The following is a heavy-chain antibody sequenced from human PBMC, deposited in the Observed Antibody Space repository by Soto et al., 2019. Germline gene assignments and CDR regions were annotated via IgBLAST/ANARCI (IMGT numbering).Heavy chain of an antibody. CDR1: GGSFSGYY. CDR2: INHSGST. J-gene: IGHJ4*02. D-gene: IGHD2-8*01. CDR3: ARGRGGIVLMVYAASRYFDY. Sequence: SETLSLTCAVYGGSFSGYYWSWIRQPPGKGLEWIGEINHSGSTNYNPSLKSRVTISVDTSKNQFSLKLSSVTAADTAVYYCARGRGGIVLMVYAASRYFDYWGQGTLVTVSS. V-gene: IGHV4-34*01.